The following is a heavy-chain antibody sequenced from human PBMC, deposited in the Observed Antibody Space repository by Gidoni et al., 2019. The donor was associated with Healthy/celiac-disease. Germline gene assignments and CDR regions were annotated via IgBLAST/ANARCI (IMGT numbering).Heavy chain of an antibody. Sequence: QVQLVQSGAEVKKPGASVKVSCKASGYTFTSYGISWVRQAHGQGLEWMGWISAYNGNTNYAQKLQGRVTMTTDTSTSTAYMELRSLRSDDTAVYYCARDLGFPVVGPISGWYNYYYYGMDVWGQGTTVTVSS. V-gene: IGHV1-18*01. CDR3: ARDLGFPVVGPISGWYNYYYYGMDV. J-gene: IGHJ6*02. CDR2: ISAYNGNT. D-gene: IGHD6-19*01. CDR1: GYTFTSYG.